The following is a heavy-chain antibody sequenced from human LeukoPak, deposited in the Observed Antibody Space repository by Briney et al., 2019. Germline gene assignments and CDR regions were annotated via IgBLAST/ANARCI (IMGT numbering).Heavy chain of an antibody. Sequence: GGSLRLSCAASGFIFSTHAIHRVRQAPGEGLEWVAFLWSDGTHEHYADSVKGRFTISRDNSKNTVYLQMNSLRAEDTALYYCAGDPPRSGFAFQVWGQGTMVTVS. CDR3: AGDPPRSGFAFQV. V-gene: IGHV3-33*01. J-gene: IGHJ3*01. D-gene: IGHD3-22*01. CDR1: GFIFSTHA. CDR2: LWSDGTHE.